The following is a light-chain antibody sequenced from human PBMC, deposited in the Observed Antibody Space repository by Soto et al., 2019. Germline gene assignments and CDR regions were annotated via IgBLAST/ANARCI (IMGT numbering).Light chain of an antibody. J-gene: IGLJ2*01. CDR3: AAWDDSLNGVV. Sequence: QSVLTQAPSASGTPGQRVTISCSGSSSNIGSKTVNWYQQLPGTAPKLLIYSNARRPSGVPDRFSGSKSGTSASLAISGLQSEDEADYYCAAWDDSLNGVVFGGGTQLTVL. CDR1: SSNIGSKT. V-gene: IGLV1-44*01. CDR2: SNA.